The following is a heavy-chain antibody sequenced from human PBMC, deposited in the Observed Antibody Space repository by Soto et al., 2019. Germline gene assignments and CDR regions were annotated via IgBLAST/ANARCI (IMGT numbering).Heavy chain of an antibody. CDR3: ASRRCAFGHFGY. Sequence: GGSLRLSCAASGFTFSSYAMGWVRQGPGKGLEWVAVVSIGGSTHYAASVRGRFTISRDNSKNTLSLQMNSLTAQVSVLYFCASRRCAFGHFGYWGHGALVTVSS. CDR1: GFTFSSYA. D-gene: IGHD3-16*01. CDR2: VSIGGST. V-gene: IGHV3-23*01. J-gene: IGHJ4*01.